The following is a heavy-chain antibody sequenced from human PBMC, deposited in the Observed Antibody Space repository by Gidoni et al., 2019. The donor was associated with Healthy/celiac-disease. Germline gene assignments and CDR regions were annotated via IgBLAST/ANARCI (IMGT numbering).Heavy chain of an antibody. V-gene: IGHV3-48*01. CDR3: ARDDLPGSSIVGATRWFDP. J-gene: IGHJ5*02. CDR2: MSSRSSNI. CDR1: GFTFSSYI. Sequence: EVQLLESGGGLVQPVASLLLSCSASGFTFSSYIMNCVCQAPGKVLEWVSYMSSRSSNIYYSDSVKGRVTISRDNAKNAMYLQMNSLRAEDTAVYYCARDDLPGSSIVGATRWFDPWGQGTLVTVYS. D-gene: IGHD1-26*01.